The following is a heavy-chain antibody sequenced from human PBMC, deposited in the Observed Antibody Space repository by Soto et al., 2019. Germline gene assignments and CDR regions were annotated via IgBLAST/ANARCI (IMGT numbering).Heavy chain of an antibody. CDR1: GFTFSSYG. CDR2: ISYDGSNK. D-gene: IGHD7-27*01. CDR3: AKDLGHGGRGGFDI. J-gene: IGHJ3*02. Sequence: QVQLVESGGGVVQPGRSLRLSCAASGFTFSSYGMHWVRQAPGKGPEWVALISYDGSNKYYADSVKGRFTISRDNSKNTLYLQMNSLRTEDTAVYYCAKDLGHGGRGGFDIWGQGTMVTVSS. V-gene: IGHV3-30*18.